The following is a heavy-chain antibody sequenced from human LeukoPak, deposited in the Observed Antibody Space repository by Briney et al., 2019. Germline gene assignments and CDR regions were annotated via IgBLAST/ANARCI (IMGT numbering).Heavy chain of an antibody. D-gene: IGHD3-16*02. J-gene: IGHJ4*02. V-gene: IGHV3-30-3*01. Sequence: GGSLRLSCAASGFTFSSYAMHWVRQAPGKGLEWVAVISYDGSNKYYADSVKGRFTISGDNSKNTLYLQMNSLRAEDTAVYYCARGPDYVWGSYRPFFDYWGQGTLVTVSS. CDR1: GFTFSSYA. CDR2: ISYDGSNK. CDR3: ARGPDYVWGSYRPFFDY.